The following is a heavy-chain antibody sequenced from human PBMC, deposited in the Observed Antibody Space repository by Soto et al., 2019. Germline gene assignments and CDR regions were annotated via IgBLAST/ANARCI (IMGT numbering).Heavy chain of an antibody. Sequence: GSLRLSCVASGFTCSSYWMNWVRQAPGEGLEWVANINQDESQKYYADSVKGRFSISRDNARNALYLQMNSLRVEDAAVYYCATKVVIGGIGFVDYWGQGILVTVSS. J-gene: IGHJ4*02. V-gene: IGHV3-7*01. CDR3: ATKVVIGGIGFVDY. D-gene: IGHD2-15*01. CDR1: GFTCSSYW. CDR2: INQDESQK.